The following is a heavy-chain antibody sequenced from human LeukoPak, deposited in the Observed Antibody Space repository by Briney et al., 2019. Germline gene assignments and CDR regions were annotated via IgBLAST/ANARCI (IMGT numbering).Heavy chain of an antibody. CDR2: IYYSGST. CDR1: GGSISSSSYY. D-gene: IGHD3-22*01. Sequence: PSETLSLTCTVSGGSISSSSYYWGWIRQPPGKGLEWIGSIYYSGSTYYNPSLKSRVTISVDTSKNQFSLKLSSVTAADTAVYYCARRSRGYYDSSGYLNPTTFDYWGQGTLVTVSS. V-gene: IGHV4-39*01. J-gene: IGHJ4*02. CDR3: ARRSRGYYDSSGYLNPTTFDY.